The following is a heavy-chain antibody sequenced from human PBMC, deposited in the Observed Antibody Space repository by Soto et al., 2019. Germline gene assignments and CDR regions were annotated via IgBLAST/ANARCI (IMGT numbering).Heavy chain of an antibody. CDR3: ARDVSPGSRSLYLDAFDI. J-gene: IGHJ3*02. V-gene: IGHV3-7*05. D-gene: IGHD3-10*01. CDR2: IKRDGSGG. Sequence: EVQLVESGGGLVQPGGSLRLSCAASGFSFSNYWMTWVRQAPGKGLEWVANIKRDGSGGSYLDSVRGRFTVSRDNAKNSLYMPLDSLRDEDTALYYCARDVSPGSRSLYLDAFDIWGQGTMVTVSS. CDR1: GFSFSNYW.